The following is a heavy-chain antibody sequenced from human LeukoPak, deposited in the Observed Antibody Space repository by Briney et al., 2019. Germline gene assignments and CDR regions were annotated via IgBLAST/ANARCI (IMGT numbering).Heavy chain of an antibody. J-gene: IGHJ3*02. CDR1: GDSLTSHF. D-gene: IGHD5-24*01. Sequence: SETLSLTCNVSGDSLTSHFWSWIRQTPGKGLEWIGYVFHSGTTNYSPSLKSRVTISLDTSKKQFYLRLASVTAVDTAVYYCARRMATVTDAFDIWGRGTMVSVSS. CDR2: VFHSGTT. V-gene: IGHV4-59*08. CDR3: ARRMATVTDAFDI.